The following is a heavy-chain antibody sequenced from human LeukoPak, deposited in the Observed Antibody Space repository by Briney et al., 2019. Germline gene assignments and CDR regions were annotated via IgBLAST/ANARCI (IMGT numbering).Heavy chain of an antibody. Sequence: GASVEVSCKASGYTFTGYYMHWVRQAPGQGLEWMGWINPNSGGTNYAQKFQGRVTMTRDTSISTAYMELSRLRSDDTAVYYCASARDSGSYPSPFDYWGQGTLVTVSS. D-gene: IGHD1-26*01. V-gene: IGHV1-2*02. CDR1: GYTFTGYY. J-gene: IGHJ4*02. CDR2: INPNSGGT. CDR3: ASARDSGSYPSPFDY.